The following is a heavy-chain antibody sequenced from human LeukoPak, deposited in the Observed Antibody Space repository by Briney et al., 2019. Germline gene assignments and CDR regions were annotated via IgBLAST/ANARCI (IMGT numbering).Heavy chain of an antibody. D-gene: IGHD6-13*01. Sequence: ASVKVSCKASGYTFTGYYMHWVRQAPGQGLEWMGRINPNSGGTNYAQKFQGRVTMTRDTSISTAYMELSGLRSDDTAVYYCARDSFSGVAAAGTDFDYWGQGTLVTVSS. CDR2: INPNSGGT. J-gene: IGHJ4*02. CDR3: ARDSFSGVAAAGTDFDY. V-gene: IGHV1-2*06. CDR1: GYTFTGYY.